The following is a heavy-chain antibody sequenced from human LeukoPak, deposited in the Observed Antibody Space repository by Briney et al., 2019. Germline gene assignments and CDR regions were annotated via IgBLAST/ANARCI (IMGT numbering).Heavy chain of an antibody. V-gene: IGHV3-21*01. Sequence: GGSLRLSCAASGFTFSRYSLNWVRQAPGKGLEWVSSITTSSSYIYYADSVKGRFTISRDNARNSLYLQMNSLRAEDTAVYYCAREDQGYSYGSAFDYWGQGTLVTVSS. CDR2: ITTSSSYI. CDR1: GFTFSRYS. J-gene: IGHJ4*02. CDR3: AREDQGYSYGSAFDY. D-gene: IGHD5-18*01.